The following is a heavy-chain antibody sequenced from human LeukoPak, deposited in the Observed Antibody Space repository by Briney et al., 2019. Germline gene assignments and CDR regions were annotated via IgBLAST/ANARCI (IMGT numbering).Heavy chain of an antibody. CDR3: AKRATGAGSSAPIDC. CDR2: ISGSGSST. CDR1: GVTSSSYS. V-gene: IGHV3-23*01. Sequence: GGSLRLSRAPSGVTSSSYSMSWVRQAPGKGREWVSGISGSGSSTYYADSVKGRFTISRDNSKNTLYLQMNSLRAEDTAVYYCAKRATGAGSSAPIDCWGQRTLVTVSS. D-gene: IGHD1-26*01. J-gene: IGHJ4*02.